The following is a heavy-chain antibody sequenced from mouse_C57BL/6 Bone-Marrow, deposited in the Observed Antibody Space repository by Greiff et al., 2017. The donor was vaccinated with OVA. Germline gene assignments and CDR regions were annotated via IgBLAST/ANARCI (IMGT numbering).Heavy chain of an antibody. CDR3: VRHEGTGPYAMDY. Sequence: EVQRVESGGGLVQPKGSLKLSCAASGFSFHTYAMNWVRQAPGKGLEWVARIRSKSNNYATYYADSVKDRCTISRDDSESMLYLQMNNLKTEDTAMYYCVRHEGTGPYAMDYWGQGTSVTVSS. CDR2: IRSKSNNYAT. J-gene: IGHJ4*01. D-gene: IGHD3-3*01. V-gene: IGHV10-1*01. CDR1: GFSFHTYA.